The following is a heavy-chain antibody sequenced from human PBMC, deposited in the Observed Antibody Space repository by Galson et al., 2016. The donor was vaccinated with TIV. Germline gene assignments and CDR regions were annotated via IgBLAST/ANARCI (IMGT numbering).Heavy chain of an antibody. J-gene: IGHJ5*02. CDR3: ARGVSSGSAWLDP. CDR1: GSRFTSYW. CDR2: IDPTDSYT. V-gene: IGHV5-10-1*01. Sequence: QSGAEVTKPGESLRTSCKGSGSRFTSYWINWVRQMPGKGLEWMGRIDPTDSYTNYSPSFQGHVTISADKSSTTAYLQWSSLKASDTAIYYCARGVSSGSAWLDPWGPGTPVTVSS. D-gene: IGHD3-10*01.